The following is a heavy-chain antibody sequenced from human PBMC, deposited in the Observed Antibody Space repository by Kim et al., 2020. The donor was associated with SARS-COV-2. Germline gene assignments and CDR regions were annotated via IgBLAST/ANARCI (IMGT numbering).Heavy chain of an antibody. V-gene: IGHV3-74*01. J-gene: IGHJ4*02. D-gene: IGHD2-2*01. Sequence: VKRRFTISRDNAKNTLYLQMNRLRAEDTAVYYCARDRGYCSSTSCYEGDYWGQGTLVTVSS. CDR3: ARDRGYCSSTSCYEGDY.